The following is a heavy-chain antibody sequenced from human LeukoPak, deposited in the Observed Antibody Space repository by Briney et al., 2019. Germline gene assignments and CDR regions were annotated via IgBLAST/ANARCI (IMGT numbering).Heavy chain of an antibody. V-gene: IGHV4-39*01. D-gene: IGHD5-18*01. CDR3: AREDTAMDDAFDI. CDR2: IYYRGST. J-gene: IGHJ3*02. CDR1: GGSISSSSYY. Sequence: SETLSLTCTVSGGSISSSSYYWGWVRQPPGMGLEWIGSIYYRGSTYYNPSLKSRVTVSIDTSKNQFSVKLSSVTAADTAIYYCAREDTAMDDAFDIWGQGTAVTVSS.